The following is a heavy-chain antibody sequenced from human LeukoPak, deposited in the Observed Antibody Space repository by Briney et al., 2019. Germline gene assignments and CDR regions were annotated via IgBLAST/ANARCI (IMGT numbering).Heavy chain of an antibody. Sequence: SETLSLTCTVSGGSISSSSYYWGWIRHPPGKGLEWIGSIYYSGSTYYNPSLKSRVTISVDTSKNQFSLELSSVTAADTAVYYCARQGSLSYYWFDPWGQGTLVTVSS. CDR3: ARQGSLSYYWFDP. D-gene: IGHD1-26*01. CDR2: IYYSGST. V-gene: IGHV4-39*01. CDR1: GGSISSSSYY. J-gene: IGHJ5*02.